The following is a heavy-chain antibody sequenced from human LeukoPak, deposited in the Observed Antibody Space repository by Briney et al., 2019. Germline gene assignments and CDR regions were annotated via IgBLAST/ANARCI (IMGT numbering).Heavy chain of an antibody. V-gene: IGHV4-4*07. CDR2: IYTSGST. CDR3: ARKDWYFDL. J-gene: IGHJ2*01. CDR1: GGSISSYY. Sequence: SETLSLTCTVSGGSISSYYWSWIRQPAGKGLKWVGRIYTSGSTNYNPSLKSRVTMSVDTSKNQFSLKLSSVTAADTAVYYCARKDWYFDLWGRGTLVTVSS.